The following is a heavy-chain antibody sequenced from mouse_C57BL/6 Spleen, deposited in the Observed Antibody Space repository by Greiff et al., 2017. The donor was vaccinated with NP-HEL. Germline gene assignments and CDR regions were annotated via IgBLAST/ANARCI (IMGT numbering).Heavy chain of an antibody. J-gene: IGHJ2*01. D-gene: IGHD1-1*01. CDR1: GYTFTDYE. Sequence: VQLQQSGAELVRPGASVTLSCKASGYTFTDYEMHWVKQTPVHGLEWIGAIDPETGGTAYNQKFKGKAILTADKSSSTAYMELRSLTSEDSAVYYCTRLNYGSSYDYWGQGTTLTVSS. CDR2: IDPETGGT. V-gene: IGHV1-15*01. CDR3: TRLNYGSSYDY.